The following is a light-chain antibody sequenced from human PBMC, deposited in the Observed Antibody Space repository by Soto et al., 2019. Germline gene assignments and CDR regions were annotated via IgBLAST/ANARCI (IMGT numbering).Light chain of an antibody. J-gene: IGKJ2*01. CDR1: QSVGSSY. Sequence: EIVLTQSPGTLSLSPGERATLSCRASQSVGSSYLAWYQQKPGQAPRLLIYGASNRATGIPDRFSGSGSGTDFTLTISRLEPEDFAVYYCHQCGSSPNTFGQGTKRDIK. CDR3: HQCGSSPNT. V-gene: IGKV3-20*01. CDR2: GAS.